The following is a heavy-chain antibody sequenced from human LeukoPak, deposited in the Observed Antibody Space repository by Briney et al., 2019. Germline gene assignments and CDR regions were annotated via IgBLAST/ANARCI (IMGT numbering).Heavy chain of an antibody. V-gene: IGHV1-69*13. J-gene: IGHJ4*02. CDR3: ARAIWSGSHTGDYFDY. CDR2: IIPIFGTT. D-gene: IGHD3-3*01. CDR1: GITFNRFA. Sequence: SVKVSCTASGITFNRFAISWVRQAPGQGLEWMGRIIPIFGTTNYAHKFQGRLTISADESTSTAYMDLSSLRFDDTAVYYCARAIWSGSHTGDYFDYWGQGTLVTVSS.